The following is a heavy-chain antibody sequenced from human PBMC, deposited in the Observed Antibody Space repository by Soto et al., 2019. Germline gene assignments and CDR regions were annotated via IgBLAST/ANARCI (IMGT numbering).Heavy chain of an antibody. CDR1: GFSFRSYA. CDR2: ISYYVSSK. J-gene: IGHJ4*02. Sequence: WGSLRLSCAASGFSFRSYAMHWVRQAPGKGLEWVAVISYYVSSKYYADSVKGRFTISRDNSKNTLYLQMNSLRAEDTAVYYCASPWSGNYNCEYWGKGTLVSGSA. D-gene: IGHD1-26*01. CDR3: ASPWSGNYNCEY. V-gene: IGHV3-30-3*01.